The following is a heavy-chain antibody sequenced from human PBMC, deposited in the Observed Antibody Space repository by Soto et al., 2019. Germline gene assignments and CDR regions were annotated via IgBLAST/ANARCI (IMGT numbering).Heavy chain of an antibody. CDR3: ARDKRGSTMVRGIVIKD. V-gene: IGHV1-46*03. CDR1: GYTFTSKH. J-gene: IGHJ4*02. D-gene: IGHD3-10*01. CDR2: INPSGGST. Sequence: QVQLVQSGAEVMKPGASVKISCKASGYTFTSKHMHWVRQAPGHGLEWMGIINPSGGSTTYAQKFLGRLTMTRDTSTSTVYMELSSLRSEDTAVYYCARDKRGSTMVRGIVIKDWGQGTLVTVSS.